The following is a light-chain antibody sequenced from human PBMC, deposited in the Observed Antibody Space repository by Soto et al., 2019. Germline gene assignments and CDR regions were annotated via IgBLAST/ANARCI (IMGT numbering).Light chain of an antibody. J-gene: IGKJ1*01. CDR1: QSIGTW. Sequence: DIQVTQSPSTLSASVGDRVTITCGASQSIGTWLAWYQQKPGKAPKLLIFDASTLESGVPSRFSGSGSGTDFTLTICSLQPDDFATYYCQQYSDSSGAFGQGTRVEIK. CDR2: DAS. V-gene: IGKV1-5*01. CDR3: QQYSDSSGA.